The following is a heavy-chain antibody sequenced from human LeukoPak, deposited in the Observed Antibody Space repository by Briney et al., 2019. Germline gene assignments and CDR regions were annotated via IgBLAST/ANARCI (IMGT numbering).Heavy chain of an antibody. CDR3: ARVSGSGSYYRGWAFDI. CDR1: GGSISSHY. CDR2: IYYSGST. J-gene: IGHJ3*02. D-gene: IGHD3-10*01. Sequence: SETLSPTCTVSGGSISSHYWSWIRQPPGKGLEWIGYIYYSGSTNYNPSLKSRVTMSVDTSKNQFSLKLSSVTAADTAVYYCARVSGSGSYYRGWAFDIWGQGTMVTVSS. V-gene: IGHV4-59*11.